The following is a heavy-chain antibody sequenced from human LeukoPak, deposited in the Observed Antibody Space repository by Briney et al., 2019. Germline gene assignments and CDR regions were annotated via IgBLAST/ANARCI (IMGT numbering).Heavy chain of an antibody. D-gene: IGHD2-2*01. CDR1: GYTFTSYY. CDR2: INPSGGST. Sequence: ASVKVSWKASGYTFTSYYMHWVRQAPGQGLEWMGIINPSGGSTSYAQKFQGRVTMTRDTSTSTVYMELSSLRSEDTAVYYCAREVVVVPAAARYFDLWGRGTLVTVSS. CDR3: AREVVVVPAAARYFDL. V-gene: IGHV1-46*01. J-gene: IGHJ2*01.